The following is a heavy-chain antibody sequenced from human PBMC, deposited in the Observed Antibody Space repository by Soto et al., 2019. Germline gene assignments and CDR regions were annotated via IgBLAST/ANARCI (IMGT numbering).Heavy chain of an antibody. CDR2: ISGSSDYI. CDR1: GFTFSDYY. J-gene: IGHJ6*02. D-gene: IGHD3-10*01. CDR3: ARGSIIRAMDV. V-gene: IGHV3-11*06. Sequence: GGSLRLSCAASGFTFSDYYMSWIRQAPGKGLEWVSYISGSSDYIDYADSLRGRFTISRDNAKNSLYLQVTSLRAGDTAVYFCARGSIIRAMDVWGQGTTVTVSS.